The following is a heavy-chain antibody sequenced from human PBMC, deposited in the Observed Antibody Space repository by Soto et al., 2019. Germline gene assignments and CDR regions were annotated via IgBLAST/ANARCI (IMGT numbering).Heavy chain of an antibody. D-gene: IGHD2-15*01. V-gene: IGHV1-18*01. CDR2: ISTYNGNT. CDR3: AGDSATWVPGV. J-gene: IGHJ6*02. CDR1: GYTFIRNG. Sequence: QVQLVQSGAEVKKPGASVKVSCKASGYTFIRNGINWVRQAPGQGLEWMGWISTYNGNTNDAQKFQGRVTMTRDTSTRTAYMEVTSLSSDATAVYFCAGDSATWVPGVWGQGTTVTVSS.